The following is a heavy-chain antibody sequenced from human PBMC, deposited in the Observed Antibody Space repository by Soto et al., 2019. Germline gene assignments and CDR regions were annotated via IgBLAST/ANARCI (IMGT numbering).Heavy chain of an antibody. D-gene: IGHD6-19*01. V-gene: IGHV1-18*01. CDR1: GYTFNSYG. CDR3: AREPVAGIWFDP. CDR2: INSYNGNT. J-gene: IGHJ5*02. Sequence: PVKVCCKASGYTFNSYGMSWVRQAPGQGLEWMGWINSYNGNTNYAQKLQGRVTMTTDTSTSTAYMELRSLRSDDTAVYYCAREPVAGIWFDPWGQGTLVTVSS.